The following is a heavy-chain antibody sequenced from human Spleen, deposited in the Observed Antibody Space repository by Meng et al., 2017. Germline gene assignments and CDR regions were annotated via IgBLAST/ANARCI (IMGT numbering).Heavy chain of an antibody. CDR1: GFTFSSYS. J-gene: IGHJ4*02. D-gene: IGHD6-13*01. V-gene: IGHV3-30*03. CDR3: ARCSLHGDSWPSIAAAGTLFDY. Sequence: GGSLRLSCAASGFTFSSYSMNWVRQAPGKGLEWVAVISYDGSNKYYADSVKGRFTISRDNSKNTLYLQMNSLRAEDTAVYYCARCSLHGDSWPSIAAAGTLFDYWGQGTLVTVSS. CDR2: ISYDGSNK.